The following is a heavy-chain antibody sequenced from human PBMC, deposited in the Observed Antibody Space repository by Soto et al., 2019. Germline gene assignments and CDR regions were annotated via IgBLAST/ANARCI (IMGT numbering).Heavy chain of an antibody. V-gene: IGHV3-74*01. J-gene: IGHJ5*02. CDR1: GFTFSSYW. CDR2: INSDGSST. CDR3: ARGGSSSLTFNWFDP. D-gene: IGHD6-13*01. Sequence: GGSLRLSCAASGFTFSSYWMHWVRQAPGKGLVWVSRINSDGSSTSYADSVKGRFTISRDNAKNTLYLQMNSLRAEDTAVYYCARGGSSSLTFNWFDPWGQGTLVTVSS.